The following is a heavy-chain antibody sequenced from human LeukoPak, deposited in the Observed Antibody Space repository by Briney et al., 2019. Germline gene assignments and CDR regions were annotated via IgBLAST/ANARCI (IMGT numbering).Heavy chain of an antibody. CDR1: GGSVSSGSYY. Sequence: SETLSLTCTVSGGSVSSGSYYWSWIRQPPGEGLEWIGYIYYSGSTNYNPSLKSRVTISVDTSKNQFSLKLSSVTAADTAVYYCARQSTGILTGYYRGGYYFDYWGQGTLVTVSS. V-gene: IGHV4-61*01. J-gene: IGHJ4*02. D-gene: IGHD3-9*01. CDR2: IYYSGST. CDR3: ARQSTGILTGYYRGGYYFDY.